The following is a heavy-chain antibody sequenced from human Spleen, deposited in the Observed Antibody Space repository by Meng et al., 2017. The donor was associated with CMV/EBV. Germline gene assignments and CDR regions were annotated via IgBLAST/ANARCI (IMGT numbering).Heavy chain of an antibody. D-gene: IGHD2-21*01. CDR3: ASFDHIPRRNYFDY. CDR2: IHHSGSA. V-gene: IGHV4-30-4*01. J-gene: IGHJ4*02. Sequence: VPVRGSGPGLLAPSQTLSLTCTVSGGSMSSGNYYWSWIRQPPGKGLEWIGYIHHSGSAYYNPSLKSRVSISVDTSKNQFSLNLNSMTAADTAVYYCASFDHIPRRNYFDYWGQGTLVTVSS. CDR1: GGSMSSGNYY.